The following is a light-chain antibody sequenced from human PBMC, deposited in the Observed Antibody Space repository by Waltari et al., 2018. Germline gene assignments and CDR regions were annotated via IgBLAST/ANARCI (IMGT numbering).Light chain of an antibody. J-gene: IGKJ2*01. Sequence: DIQMNQSPSTLSASVGDRVTISCRASQSVGTWLAWYQQKPGKAPKLLIYMASSLESGVPSRFSGSGSGTEFTLTISSLQPDDFATYSCQQYSSFSTFGQGTKLDI. CDR1: QSVGTW. V-gene: IGKV1-5*03. CDR3: QQYSSFST. CDR2: MAS.